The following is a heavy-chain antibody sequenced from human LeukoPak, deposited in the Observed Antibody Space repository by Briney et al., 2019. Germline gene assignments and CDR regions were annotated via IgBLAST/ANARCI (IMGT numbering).Heavy chain of an antibody. CDR2: IYYSGST. D-gene: IGHD2-15*01. CDR3: ARGHCSGGSCYWFDP. J-gene: IGHJ5*02. V-gene: IGHV4-61*01. CDR1: GGSVSSGSYY. Sequence: SETLCLTCTVSGGSVSSGSYYWSWIPQPPGKGLEWIGYIYYSGSTNYNPSLKSRVTISVDTSKNQFSLKLSSVTAADTAVYYCARGHCSGGSCYWFDPWYQGTLVTVTA.